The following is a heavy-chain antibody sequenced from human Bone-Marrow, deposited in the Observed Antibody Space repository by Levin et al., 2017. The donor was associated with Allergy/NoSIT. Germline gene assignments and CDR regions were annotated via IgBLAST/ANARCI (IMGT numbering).Heavy chain of an antibody. CDR1: GFTFSSYA. J-gene: IGHJ6*02. V-gene: IGHV3-23*01. Sequence: GGSLRLSCAASGFTFSSYAMSWVRQAPGKGLEWVSAISGSGGSTYYADSVKGRFTISRDNSKNTLYLQMNSLRAEDTAVYYCAKDPAIVAYYYYGMDVWGQGTTVTVSS. D-gene: IGHD3-22*01. CDR2: ISGSGGST. CDR3: AKDPAIVAYYYYGMDV.